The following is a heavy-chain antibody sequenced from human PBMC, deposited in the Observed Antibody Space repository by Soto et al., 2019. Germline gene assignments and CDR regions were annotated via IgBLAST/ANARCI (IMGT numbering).Heavy chain of an antibody. CDR2: IDWDDDK. J-gene: IGHJ4*02. Sequence: ESGPTLVNPTQTLTLTCTFSGFSLSTSGMCVSWIRQPPGKALEWLALIDWDDDKYYSTSLKTRLTISKDTSKNQVVLTMTNMDPVDTATYYCARIKVWQQLVRGDSFHFDYWGQGTLVTVSS. CDR3: ARIKVWQQLVRGDSFHFDY. V-gene: IGHV2-70*01. D-gene: IGHD6-13*01. CDR1: GFSLSTSGMC.